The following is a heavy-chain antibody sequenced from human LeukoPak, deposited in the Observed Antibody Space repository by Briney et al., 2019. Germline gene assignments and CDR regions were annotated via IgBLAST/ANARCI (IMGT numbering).Heavy chain of an antibody. CDR1: GFTFSDYY. Sequence: PGGSLRLSCAASGFTFSDYYMSWIRQAPGKGLEWVSYISSSGSTIYYADSVKGRFTISRDNAMNSLYLQMNSLRAEDTAVYYCARFSPHKWELRWEGVYWGQGTLVTVSS. CDR3: ARFSPHKWELRWEGVY. J-gene: IGHJ4*02. V-gene: IGHV3-11*01. D-gene: IGHD1-26*01. CDR2: ISSSGSTI.